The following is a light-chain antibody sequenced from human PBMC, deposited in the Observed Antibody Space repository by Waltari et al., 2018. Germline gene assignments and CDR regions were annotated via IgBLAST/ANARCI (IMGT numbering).Light chain of an antibody. CDR2: KVS. Sequence: DVVMTQSPLSLPVTLGQPASISCRSTQSLVYSYGNTYLSWFQQRPGQSPRRLIYKVSNRDSGVPDRFSGSGSGTVFTLKISRVEAEDVGFYYCMQGTHWPRTFGPGTKVEIK. J-gene: IGKJ1*01. V-gene: IGKV2-30*01. CDR3: MQGTHWPRT. CDR1: QSLVYSYGNTY.